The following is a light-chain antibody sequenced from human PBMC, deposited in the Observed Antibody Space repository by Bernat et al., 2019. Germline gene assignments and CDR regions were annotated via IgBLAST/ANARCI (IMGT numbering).Light chain of an antibody. V-gene: IGLV2-23*01. CDR1: SSDVGSYNL. CDR2: EGS. CDR3: CSYAGSSTWV. Sequence: QSALTQPASVSGSPGQSITISCTGTSSDVGSYNLVSWDQQHPGKAPKPMIYEGSKRPSGVSNRFSGSKSGNTASLTISGLQAEDEADYYCCSYAGSSTWVFVGGTNLTVL. J-gene: IGLJ3*02.